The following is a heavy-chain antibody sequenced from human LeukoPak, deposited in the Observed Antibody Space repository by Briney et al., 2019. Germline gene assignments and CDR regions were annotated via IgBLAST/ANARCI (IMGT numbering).Heavy chain of an antibody. CDR3: ARHRGIVGAPRGNDAFDI. J-gene: IGHJ3*02. D-gene: IGHD1-26*01. CDR1: GGSFSGYY. Sequence: SETLSLTCAVYGGSFSGYYWSWIRQPPGKGLEWIGEINHSGSTNYNPSLKSRVTISVDTSKNQFSLKLSSVTAADTAVYYCARHRGIVGAPRGNDAFDIWGQGTMVTVSS. V-gene: IGHV4-34*01. CDR2: INHSGST.